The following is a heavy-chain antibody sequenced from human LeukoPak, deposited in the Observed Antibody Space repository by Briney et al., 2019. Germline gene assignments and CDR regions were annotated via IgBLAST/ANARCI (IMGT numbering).Heavy chain of an antibody. CDR2: ISYDGNND. Sequence: RGSLRLSCAASGFTFESHALHWVRQAPGKSLEWLAVISYDGNNDYYADSVKGRLTISRDNSKNTLFLQINSLRADDTAVYFCARDCGVAVVLGATPDNYFDYWGQGTPVTVSS. CDR1: GFTFESHA. J-gene: IGHJ4*02. CDR3: ARDCGVAVVLGATPDNYFDY. V-gene: IGHV3-30-3*01. D-gene: IGHD2-15*01.